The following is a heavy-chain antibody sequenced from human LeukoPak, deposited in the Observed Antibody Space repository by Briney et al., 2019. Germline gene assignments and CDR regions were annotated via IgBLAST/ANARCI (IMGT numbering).Heavy chain of an antibody. V-gene: IGHV1-2*02. J-gene: IGHJ4*02. Sequence: GASVKVSCKASGYTFTGYYMRWVRQAPGQGLEWMGWINPNSGGTNYAQKFQGRVTMTRDTSISTAYMELSRLRSDDTAVYYCARVPIGGAAPDDYWGQGTLVTVSS. D-gene: IGHD2-15*01. CDR2: INPNSGGT. CDR3: ARVPIGGAAPDDY. CDR1: GYTFTGYY.